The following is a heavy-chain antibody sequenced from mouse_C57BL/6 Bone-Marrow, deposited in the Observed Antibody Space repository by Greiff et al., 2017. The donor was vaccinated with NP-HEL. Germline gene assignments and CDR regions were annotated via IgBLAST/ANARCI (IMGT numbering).Heavy chain of an antibody. J-gene: IGHJ3*01. CDR2: ILPGSGST. Sequence: VQLQESGAELMKPGASVKLSCKATGYTFTGYWIEWVKQRPGHGLEWIGEILPGSGSTNYNEKFKGKATFTADTSSNTAYMQLSSLTTEDSAIYYCARREFYYYGSSVTGTAWFAYWGQGTLVTVSA. V-gene: IGHV1-9*01. D-gene: IGHD1-1*01. CDR3: ARREFYYYGSSVTGTAWFAY. CDR1: GYTFTGYW.